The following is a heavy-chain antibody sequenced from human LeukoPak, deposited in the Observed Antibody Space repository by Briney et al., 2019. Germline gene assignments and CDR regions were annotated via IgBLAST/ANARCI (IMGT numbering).Heavy chain of an antibody. CDR3: ARDRVEYYDFWSGYLGPD. CDR1: GFTFSSYW. Sequence: GGSLRLSCAASGFTFSSYWVHWVRQTPGKGLVWVSRINSDGSSTSYADSVKGRFTISRDNAKNTLYLQMNSLRAEDTAVYYCARDRVEYYDFWSGYLGPDWGQGTLVTVSS. D-gene: IGHD3-3*01. V-gene: IGHV3-74*01. CDR2: INSDGSST. J-gene: IGHJ4*02.